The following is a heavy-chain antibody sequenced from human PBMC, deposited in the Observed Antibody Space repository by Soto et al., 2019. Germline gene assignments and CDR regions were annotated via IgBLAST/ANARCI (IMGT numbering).Heavy chain of an antibody. CDR3: AKEGGYGDRIADDYYYYGMDV. CDR1: GFSFRSFG. D-gene: IGHD4-17*01. J-gene: IGHJ6*02. V-gene: IGHV3-30*18. Sequence: QVQLVESGGGVVQPGGSPRLSCEVSGFSFRSFGMHWVRQAPGKGLEWVTVISHEGSYKHYADSVKGRFTISRDDSKNTLYLQMNSLRAEDTAVYYCAKEGGYGDRIADDYYYYGMDVWGQGTTVTVSS. CDR2: ISHEGSYK.